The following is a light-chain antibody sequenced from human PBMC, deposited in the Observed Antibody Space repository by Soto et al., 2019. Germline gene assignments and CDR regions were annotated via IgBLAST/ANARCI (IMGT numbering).Light chain of an antibody. Sequence: QSVLTQPPSVSGAPGQRVTISCTGSSSNIGAGYDVHWYQQLPGTAPKLLIYGNSNRPSGVPDRFSGSKSGTSASLAITGLQAEDDADYYCQSYDSSLSCLFGGGTKLTVL. V-gene: IGLV1-40*01. J-gene: IGLJ2*01. CDR2: GNS. CDR1: SSNIGAGYD. CDR3: QSYDSSLSCL.